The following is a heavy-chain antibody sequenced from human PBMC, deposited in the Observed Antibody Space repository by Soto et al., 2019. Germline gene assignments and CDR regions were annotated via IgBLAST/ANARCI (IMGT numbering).Heavy chain of an antibody. Sequence: GGSLRLSCAASGFTFSSYAMSWVRQAPGKGLEWVSAISGSGGSTYYADSVKGRFTISRDNSKNTLYLQMNSLRAEDTAVYYCAKDRVNWNDATGDFDYWGQGTLVTVSS. J-gene: IGHJ4*02. V-gene: IGHV3-23*01. CDR2: ISGSGGST. CDR3: AKDRVNWNDATGDFDY. D-gene: IGHD1-1*01. CDR1: GFTFSSYA.